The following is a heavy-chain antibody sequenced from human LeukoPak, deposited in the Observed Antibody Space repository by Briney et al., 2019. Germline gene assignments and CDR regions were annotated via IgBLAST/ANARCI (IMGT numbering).Heavy chain of an antibody. D-gene: IGHD3-3*01. CDR1: GYTFTSYG. J-gene: IGHJ4*02. CDR3: ARSSYYDFWSGLGFDY. V-gene: IGHV1-18*01. Sequence: ASVKVSCKASGYTFTSYGISWVRQAPGQGLEWMGGISAYNGNTNYAQKLQGRVTMTTDTSTSTAYMELRSLRSDDTAVYYCARSSYYDFWSGLGFDYWGQGTLVTVSS. CDR2: ISAYNGNT.